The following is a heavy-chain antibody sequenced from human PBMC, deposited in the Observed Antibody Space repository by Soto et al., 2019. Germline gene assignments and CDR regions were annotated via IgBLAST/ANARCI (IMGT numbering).Heavy chain of an antibody. Sequence: EVQLVESGGALVQPGGSLRLSCAASGFTFSSYDMNWVRQAPGTGPEWVSYISRSGGSISYADSLKGRFTISRDNAKYSLYLQMNSLRADDTAVYYCAREVTADAFDIWGQGTMVTVSS. CDR1: GFTFSSYD. CDR2: ISRSGGSI. D-gene: IGHD2-21*02. J-gene: IGHJ3*02. V-gene: IGHV3-48*03. CDR3: AREVTADAFDI.